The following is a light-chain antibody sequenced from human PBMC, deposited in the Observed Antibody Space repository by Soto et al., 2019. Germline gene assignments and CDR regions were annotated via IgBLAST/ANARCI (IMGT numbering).Light chain of an antibody. CDR2: DVR. V-gene: IGLV2-14*01. J-gene: IGLJ1*01. Sequence: QSALTQPASVSGSPVQSITISCTGTSSDVGGYNYVSWYPQHPGKVPKLVIYDVRDRPSGVSNRFSGSKSGNTASLTISGLQAEYEADYYCNSYTGSRTLVFGTGTKLTVL. CDR1: SSDVGGYNY. CDR3: NSYTGSRTLV.